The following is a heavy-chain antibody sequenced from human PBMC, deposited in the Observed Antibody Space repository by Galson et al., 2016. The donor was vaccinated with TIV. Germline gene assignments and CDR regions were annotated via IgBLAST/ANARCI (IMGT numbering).Heavy chain of an antibody. D-gene: IGHD3-3*01. CDR2: ISTKSTHI. Sequence: SLRLSCATSGFTFRNYTMNWVRQAPGKGLAWVSSISTKSTHIYYADSVRGRFIVSRDNAKNSLFLQMDNLRAADTALYYCVRGTKRSLEWLFTSWGQGSLVTVSS. CDR1: GFTFRNYT. V-gene: IGHV3-21*01. CDR3: VRGTKRSLEWLFTS. J-gene: IGHJ5*02.